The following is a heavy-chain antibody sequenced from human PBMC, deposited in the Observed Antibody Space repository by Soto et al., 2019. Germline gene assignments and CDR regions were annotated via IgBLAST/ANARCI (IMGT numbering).Heavy chain of an antibody. D-gene: IGHD3-22*01. V-gene: IGHV4-39*01. Sequence: LPETLSLTCTVSGGSISSSSYYWGWIRQPPGKGLEWIGNVYYGGSTYYNPSLKSRVTISVETSKSQFSLKLSSVTAADTAVYYCAGGDYYHSSGYYFYYYTMDVWGQGTTVTVSS. CDR3: AGGDYYHSSGYYFYYYTMDV. CDR2: VYYGGST. CDR1: GGSISSSSYY. J-gene: IGHJ6*02.